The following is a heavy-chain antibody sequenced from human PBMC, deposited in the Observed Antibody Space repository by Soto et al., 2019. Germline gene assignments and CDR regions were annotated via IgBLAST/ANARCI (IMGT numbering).Heavy chain of an antibody. CDR2: IKQDGSEK. D-gene: IGHD1-7*01. CDR1: GFTFSSYW. J-gene: IGHJ6*02. V-gene: IGHV3-7*03. Sequence: PVGSLRLSCAASGFTFSSYWMSWVRQAPGKGLEWVANIKQDGSEKYYVDSVKGRFTISRDNAKNSLYLQMNSLRAEDTAVYYCARALSITGTTLGYYYGMDVWGQGTTVTVS. CDR3: ARALSITGTTLGYYYGMDV.